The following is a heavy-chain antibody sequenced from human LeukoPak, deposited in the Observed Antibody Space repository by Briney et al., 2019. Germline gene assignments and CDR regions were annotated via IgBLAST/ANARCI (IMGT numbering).Heavy chain of an antibody. CDR3: ARANGEISPRGTGYYYMDV. CDR1: GYTFTSYG. V-gene: IGHV1-18*01. CDR2: ISAYNGNA. Sequence: GASVKVSCKASGYTFTSYGISWVRQAPGQGLEWMGWISAYNGNANYAQKLQGRVTMTTDISTSTAYMELRSLRSDDTAVYYCARANGEISPRGTGYYYMDVWGKGTTVTISS. J-gene: IGHJ6*03. D-gene: IGHD1-1*01.